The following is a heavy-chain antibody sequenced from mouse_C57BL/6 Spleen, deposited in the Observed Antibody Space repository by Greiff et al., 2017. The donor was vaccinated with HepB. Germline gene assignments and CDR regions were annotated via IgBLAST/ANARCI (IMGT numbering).Heavy chain of an antibody. V-gene: IGHV1-52*01. CDR2: IDPSDSET. Sequence: QVQLQQPGAELVRPGSSVKLSCKASGYTFTSYWMHWVKQRPIQGLEWIGNIDPSDSETHYNQKFKDKATLTVDKSSSTAYMQLSSLTSEDSAVYYCARFYDYDGCFDYWGQGTTLTVSS. CDR3: ARFYDYDGCFDY. CDR1: GYTFTSYW. J-gene: IGHJ2*01. D-gene: IGHD2-4*01.